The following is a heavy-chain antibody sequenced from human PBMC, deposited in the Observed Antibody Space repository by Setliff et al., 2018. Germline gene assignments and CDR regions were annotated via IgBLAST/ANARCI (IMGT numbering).Heavy chain of an antibody. CDR3: RVWVDMIEVDS. D-gene: IGHD3-22*01. J-gene: IGHJ4*02. Sequence: PSETLSLTCAVSGYSISSGFSWVWIRQSPGKGLEWIGRILFSGDTYYNPSLNSRVTISADTSKNQFSLKLTSVTAADTAVYYCRVWVDMIEVDSWAQGTLVTVSS. CDR1: GYSISSGFS. V-gene: IGHV4-38-2*01. CDR2: ILFSGDT.